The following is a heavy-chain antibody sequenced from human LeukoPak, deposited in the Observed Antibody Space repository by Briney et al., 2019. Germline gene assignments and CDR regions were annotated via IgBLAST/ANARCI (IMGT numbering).Heavy chain of an antibody. CDR2: VHYTRKT. D-gene: IGHD2-8*01. Sequence: SETLSLICSVSGGSIIGYYVSWVRQFPGRGLEWIGYVHYTRKTNYNASLTGRVTISVDASNTQISLRLSSVTAADTAVYYCARSMLGAIWGQGALGTVSS. V-gene: IGHV4-59*01. J-gene: IGHJ4*02. CDR1: GGSIIGYY. CDR3: ARSMLGAI.